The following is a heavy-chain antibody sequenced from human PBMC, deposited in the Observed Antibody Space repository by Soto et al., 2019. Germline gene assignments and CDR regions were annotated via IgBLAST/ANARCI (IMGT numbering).Heavy chain of an antibody. Sequence: PGGSLRLSCAASGFTFSDHYMTWIRQPPGKGLEWVSYISSSSSTINYAESVKGRFTISRDNAKNSLYLQMNSLRAEDTAVYYCARVRPMIVVVRFAPGAFDIWGQGTMVTVSS. CDR1: GFTFSDHY. CDR2: ISSSSSTI. CDR3: ARVRPMIVVVRFAPGAFDI. J-gene: IGHJ3*02. D-gene: IGHD3-22*01. V-gene: IGHV3-11*01.